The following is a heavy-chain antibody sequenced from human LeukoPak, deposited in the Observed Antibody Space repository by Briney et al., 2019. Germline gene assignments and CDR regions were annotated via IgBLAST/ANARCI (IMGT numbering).Heavy chain of an antibody. D-gene: IGHD2-21*02. CDR1: GFAFSAYA. J-gene: IGHJ3*02. CDR2: VSGSGGRT. Sequence: PGGSLRLSCVASGFAFSAYALSWVRHTPGKGLEWVSTVSGSGGRTFYADSVKVRFTISRDNSKKTVSLQMNSLRVDDTAVYYCAKGGAAMTDAPHGDVVTTTLDGFDIWGQGSMVTVSS. V-gene: IGHV3-23*01. CDR3: AKGGAAMTDAPHGDVVTTTLDGFDI.